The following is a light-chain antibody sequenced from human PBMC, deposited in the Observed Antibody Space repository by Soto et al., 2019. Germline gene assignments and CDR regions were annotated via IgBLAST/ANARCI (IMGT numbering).Light chain of an antibody. CDR3: GTWDSSLSAMV. CDR1: ISNIGGNT. V-gene: IGLV1-51*01. J-gene: IGLJ3*02. Sequence: QSVLTQPPSTSGTPGQRVTISCSGTISNIGGNTVNWYQHVPGSAPKLLIYDHNKRPSGIPDRFSGSKSGTSATLGITGLQTGDEADYYCGTWDSSLSAMVFGGGTQLTVL. CDR2: DHN.